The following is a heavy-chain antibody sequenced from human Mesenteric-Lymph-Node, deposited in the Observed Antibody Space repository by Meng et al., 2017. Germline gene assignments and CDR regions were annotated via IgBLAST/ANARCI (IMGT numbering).Heavy chain of an antibody. J-gene: IGHJ4*02. D-gene: IGHD3-22*01. CDR3: AREASDYYDSSGYYIFDY. Sequence: ASVTVSCKASGGTFSSYAISWVRQAPGQGLEWMGLINPGGGNTDYAQKFQGRVTMTRDTSTSTVYMELSSLRSEDTAVYYCAREASDYYDSSGYYIFDYWGQGTLVTVSS. CDR2: INPGGGNT. V-gene: IGHV1-46*01. CDR1: GGTFSSYA.